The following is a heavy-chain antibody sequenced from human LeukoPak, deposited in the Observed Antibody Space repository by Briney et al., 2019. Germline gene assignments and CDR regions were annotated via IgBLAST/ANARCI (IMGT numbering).Heavy chain of an antibody. V-gene: IGHV4-59*01. CDR3: ARSNYDILTGSFGWFDP. D-gene: IGHD3-9*01. Sequence: SETLSLTCTVSGGSISSYYWSWIRQPPGKGLEWIGYIYYSGSTNYNPSLKSRVTISVDTSKNQFSLKLSSVTAAHTAVYYCARSNYDILTGSFGWFDPWGQGTLVTVST. J-gene: IGHJ5*02. CDR2: IYYSGST. CDR1: GGSISSYY.